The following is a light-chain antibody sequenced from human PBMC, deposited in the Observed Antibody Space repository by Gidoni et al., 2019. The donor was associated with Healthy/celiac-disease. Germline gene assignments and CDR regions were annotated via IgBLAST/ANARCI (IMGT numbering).Light chain of an antibody. Sequence: SYELTQPPSVSVSPGKTASITCSGVKLGDKYACWYQQKPGQSPVLVIYKDSKRPSGIPERFSGSNSGNTATLTISGTQAMDEADYYCQAWDSSTVVFGGGTKLTVL. J-gene: IGLJ2*01. CDR2: KDS. CDR3: QAWDSSTVV. CDR1: KLGDKY. V-gene: IGLV3-1*01.